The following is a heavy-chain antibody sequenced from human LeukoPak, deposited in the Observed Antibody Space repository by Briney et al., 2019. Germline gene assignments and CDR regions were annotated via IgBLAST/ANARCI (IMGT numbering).Heavy chain of an antibody. Sequence: SETLSLTCTVSGGSISSGSYYWSWIRQPAGKGLEWIGRIYTSGSTNYNPSLKSRVTISVDTSKNQFSLKLSSVTAADTAVYYCAREGVSYAFDIWGQGTMVTVSS. CDR3: AREGVSYAFDI. D-gene: IGHD2-2*01. J-gene: IGHJ3*02. CDR2: IYTSGST. V-gene: IGHV4-61*02. CDR1: GGSISSGSYY.